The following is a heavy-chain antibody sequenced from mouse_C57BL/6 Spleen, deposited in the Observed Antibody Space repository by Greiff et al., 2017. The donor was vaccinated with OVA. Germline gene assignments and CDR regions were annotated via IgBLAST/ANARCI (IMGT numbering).Heavy chain of an antibody. Sequence: EVQLVESGPGLVKPSQSLSLTCSVTGYSITSGYYWNWIRQFPGNKLEWMGYISYDGSNNYNPSLKNRISITRDTSKNQFFLKLNSVTTEDTATYYCAKSNRYYAMDYWGQGTSVTVSS. J-gene: IGHJ4*01. CDR2: ISYDGSN. CDR3: AKSNRYYAMDY. V-gene: IGHV3-6*01. CDR1: GYSITSGYY. D-gene: IGHD2-5*01.